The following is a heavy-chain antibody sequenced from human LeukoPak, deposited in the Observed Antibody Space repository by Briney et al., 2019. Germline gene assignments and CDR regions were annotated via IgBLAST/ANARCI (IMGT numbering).Heavy chain of an antibody. D-gene: IGHD4-11*01. CDR3: ARASTTVTACWFDP. Sequence: SETLSLTCTVSGGSISSSSYYWGWIRQPPGKGLEWIGSIYYSGSTYYNPSLKSRVTISVDTSKNQFSLKLSSVAAADTAVYYCARASTTVTACWFDPWGQGTLVTVSS. J-gene: IGHJ5*02. CDR1: GGSISSSSYY. V-gene: IGHV4-39*07. CDR2: IYYSGST.